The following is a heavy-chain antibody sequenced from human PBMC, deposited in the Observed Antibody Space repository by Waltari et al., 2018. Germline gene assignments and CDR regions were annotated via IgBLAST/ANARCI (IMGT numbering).Heavy chain of an antibody. D-gene: IGHD3-10*01. CDR3: AREPYGSGSYHGY. J-gene: IGHJ4*02. V-gene: IGHV3-53*02. CDR2: IDSGGST. CDR1: GFTVSSNY. Sequence: EVQLVETGGGLIQPGGSLRLSCAASGFTVSSNYMSWVRQAPGKGLEWVSVIDSGGSTYYADSVKGRFTISRDKSKNTLYLQMNSLRAEDTAVYYCAREPYGSGSYHGYWGQGTLVTVSS.